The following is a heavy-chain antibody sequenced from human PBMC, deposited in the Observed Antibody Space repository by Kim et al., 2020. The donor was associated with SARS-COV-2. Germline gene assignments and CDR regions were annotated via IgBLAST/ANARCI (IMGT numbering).Heavy chain of an antibody. Sequence: GGSLRLSCAASGFTFSHYGMHWVRQAPGKGLEWVAVIWYDGTKKNYGDSMRGRFIISRDNAKNTLSLEMNNLRVEDTAVYYCGRVGLEGYNNYDRNPPDSWGQGTLVTVSP. D-gene: IGHD4-4*01. J-gene: IGHJ4*02. CDR3: GRVGLEGYNNYDRNPPDS. CDR2: IWYDGTKK. V-gene: IGHV3-33*01. CDR1: GFTFSHYG.